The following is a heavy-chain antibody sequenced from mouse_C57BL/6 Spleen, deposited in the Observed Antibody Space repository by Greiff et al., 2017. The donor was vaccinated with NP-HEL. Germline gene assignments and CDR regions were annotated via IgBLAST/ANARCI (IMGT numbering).Heavy chain of an antibody. D-gene: IGHD2-5*01. J-gene: IGHJ4*01. V-gene: IGHV1-82*01. CDR3: AREGLIVSRDAMDY. CDR1: GYAFSSSW. Sequence: QVQLQQSGPELVKPGASVKISCKASGYAFSSSWMNWVKQRPGQGLEWIGRIYPGDGDTNYNGKFKGKATLTADKSSSTAYMQLSSLTSEDSAVYVCAREGLIVSRDAMDYWGQGTSVTVSS. CDR2: IYPGDGDT.